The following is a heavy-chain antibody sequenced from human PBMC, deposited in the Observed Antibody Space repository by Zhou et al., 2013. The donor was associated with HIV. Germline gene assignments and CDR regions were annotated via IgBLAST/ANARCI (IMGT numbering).Heavy chain of an antibody. Sequence: QVELVQSGAAVKKPGASVTVSCKTSGYSFATSGVAWVRQAPGQGLEWLGWINAYNGDTSYAQKFRGRVTMTTDTPTATAYMELTRLTSDDTAMYFCARVVSHIPPGAYWGQGTLVTVS. CDR1: GYSFATSG. CDR3: ARVVSHIPPGAY. J-gene: IGHJ4*02. V-gene: IGHV1-18*01. CDR2: INAYNGDT.